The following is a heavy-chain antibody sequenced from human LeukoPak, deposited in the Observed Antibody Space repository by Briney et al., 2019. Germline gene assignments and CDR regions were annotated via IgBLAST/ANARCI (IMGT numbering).Heavy chain of an antibody. CDR2: ISAYNGNT. Sequence: GASVKVSCKASGYTFTSYGISWVRQAPGQGLEWMGWISAYNGNTNYAQKLQGRVTMTTDTSTSTAYMELRSLRSEDTAVYYCARDESVYYDPGALDYWGQGTLVTVSS. D-gene: IGHD3-22*01. CDR1: GYTFTSYG. CDR3: ARDESVYYDPGALDY. J-gene: IGHJ4*02. V-gene: IGHV1-18*01.